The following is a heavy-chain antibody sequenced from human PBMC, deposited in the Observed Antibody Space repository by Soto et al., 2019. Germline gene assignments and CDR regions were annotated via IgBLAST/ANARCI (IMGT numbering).Heavy chain of an antibody. D-gene: IGHD3-22*01. CDR2: IYYSGST. V-gene: IGHV4-59*08. Sequence: PSETLSLTCTVSGGSISSYYWSWIRQPPGKGLEWIGYIYYSGSTNYNPSLKSRVTISVDTSKNQFSLKLSSVTAADTAVYYCARMLLYYYDSSGYSYFDYWGQGTLVTVSS. J-gene: IGHJ4*02. CDR3: ARMLLYYYDSSGYSYFDY. CDR1: GGSISSYY.